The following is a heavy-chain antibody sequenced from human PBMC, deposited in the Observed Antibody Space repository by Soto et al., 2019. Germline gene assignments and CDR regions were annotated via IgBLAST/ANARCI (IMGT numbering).Heavy chain of an antibody. D-gene: IGHD6-13*01. CDR1: GGSISSSSYY. Sequence: SETLSLTCSVSGGSISSSSYYWGWIRQPPGKGLEWIGTIYYSGSADCNPSLKSRVTMSVDTSRNQFSLRLRSVTVADTAVYYCARQVRSGAAAEAYGMDVWGQGTTVTVSS. CDR2: IYYSGSA. J-gene: IGHJ6*02. CDR3: ARQVRSGAAAEAYGMDV. V-gene: IGHV4-39*01.